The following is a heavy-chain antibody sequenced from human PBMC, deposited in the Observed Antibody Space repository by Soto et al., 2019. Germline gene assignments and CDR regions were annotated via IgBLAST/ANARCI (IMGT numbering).Heavy chain of an antibody. CDR3: ARDSSSPTLGYYYGMDV. Sequence: EVQLVESGGGLVKPGGSLSLSCAASGFTFSSYSMNWVRQAPGKGLEWVSSISSSSSYIYYADSVKGRFTISRDNAKNSLYLQMNSLRAEDTAVYYCARDSSSPTLGYYYGMDVWGQGTTVTVSS. D-gene: IGHD6-6*01. V-gene: IGHV3-21*01. J-gene: IGHJ6*02. CDR2: ISSSSSYI. CDR1: GFTFSSYS.